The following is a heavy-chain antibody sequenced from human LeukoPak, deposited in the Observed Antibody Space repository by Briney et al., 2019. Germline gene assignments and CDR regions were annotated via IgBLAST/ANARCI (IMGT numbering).Heavy chain of an antibody. D-gene: IGHD2/OR15-2a*01. J-gene: IGHJ5*02. CDR2: INSDGSST. CDR3: VRESMNWFDP. Sequence: GGSLRLSCAASGFTFSSYAMSWVRQAPGKGLEWVSGINSDGSSTSYADSVKGRFTISRDNAKNTLYLQMNSLRAEDTAVYYCVRESMNWFDPWGQGTLVTVSS. V-gene: IGHV3-74*01. CDR1: GFTFSSYA.